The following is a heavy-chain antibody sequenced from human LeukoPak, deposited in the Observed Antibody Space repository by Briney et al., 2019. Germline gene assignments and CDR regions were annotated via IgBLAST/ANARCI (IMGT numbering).Heavy chain of an antibody. Sequence: GGSLRLSCAASEFTFSSYSMNWVRQAPGKGLEWVSSISSSSSYIYYADSVKGRFTISRDNAKNSLYLQMNSLRAEDTAVYYCARDRSRGWYRALDDAFDIWGQGTMVTVSS. CDR3: ARDRSRGWYRALDDAFDI. V-gene: IGHV3-21*01. CDR1: EFTFSSYS. J-gene: IGHJ3*02. CDR2: ISSSSSYI. D-gene: IGHD6-19*01.